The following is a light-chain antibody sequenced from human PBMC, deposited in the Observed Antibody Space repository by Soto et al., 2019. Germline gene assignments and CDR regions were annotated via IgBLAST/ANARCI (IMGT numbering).Light chain of an antibody. V-gene: IGKV1-39*01. Sequence: DSPITLSRSSLSTSDGARVTIPYRASQSISSYLNWYQQTPGKAPKFLIYAASSLQSGVPSRFSGSGFGTDFTLTISSLQPEDSAIYYCQQADTFPITFGQGTRLEIK. CDR2: AAS. J-gene: IGKJ5*01. CDR1: QSISSY. CDR3: QQADTFPIT.